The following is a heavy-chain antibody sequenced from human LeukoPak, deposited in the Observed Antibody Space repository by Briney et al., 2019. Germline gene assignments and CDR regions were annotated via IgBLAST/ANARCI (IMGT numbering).Heavy chain of an antibody. V-gene: IGHV4-34*01. CDR2: INHSGST. D-gene: IGHD3-9*01. J-gene: IGHJ4*02. CDR3: ARQGNVLRYFDWLPGGVLFDY. Sequence: ASETLSLTCAVYGGSFSGYYWSWIRQPPGKGLEWIGEINHSGSTNYNPSLKSRVTISVDTSKNQFSLKLSSVTAADTAVYYCARQGNVLRYFDWLPGGVLFDYWGQGTLVTVSS. CDR1: GGSFSGYY.